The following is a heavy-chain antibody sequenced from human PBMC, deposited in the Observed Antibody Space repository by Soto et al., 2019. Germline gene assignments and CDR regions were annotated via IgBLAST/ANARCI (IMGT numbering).Heavy chain of an antibody. V-gene: IGHV4-31*03. J-gene: IGHJ6*02. CDR1: GGSIRRRGYY. D-gene: IGHD4-17*01. Sequence: LSLTCTVTGGSIRRRGYYWSWIRQRPGEGLEWIGFVYYRGSTDYNPSLRSRMTISADTSKNQFYLDVSSVSAADTAVYYCARGFDYGDLRGMDVWGQGTTVTVSS. CDR2: VYYRGST. CDR3: ARGFDYGDLRGMDV.